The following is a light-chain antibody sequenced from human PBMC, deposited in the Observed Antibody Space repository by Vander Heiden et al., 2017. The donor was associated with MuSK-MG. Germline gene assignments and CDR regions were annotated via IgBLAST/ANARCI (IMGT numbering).Light chain of an antibody. V-gene: IGKV3-15*01. CDR2: DAS. Sequence: ISQSPATLSVSPGERATLSCRASQSVSSKLAWYQQKPGQAPRLLISDASTRATGVPARFSGSGSGTDFTLTSSGQQSEDFAVYYWQHDNGGWTFGQGTKVEIK. CDR3: QHDNGGWT. CDR1: QSVSSK. J-gene: IGKJ1*01.